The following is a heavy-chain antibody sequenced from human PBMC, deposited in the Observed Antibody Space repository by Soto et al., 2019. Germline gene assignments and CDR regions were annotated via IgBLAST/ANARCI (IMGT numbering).Heavy chain of an antibody. CDR2: IYYSGST. CDR3: ARLSTVTTEGLDY. CDR1: GASISRSRYS. D-gene: IGHD4-17*01. J-gene: IGHJ4*02. Sequence: SETLSLTCTVSGASISRSRYSWGWFRQPPGKGLEWIGSIYYSGSTYYNPSLKSRVTISVDTSKNQFSLKLSSVTAADTAVYYCARLSTVTTEGLDYWGQGTLVTVSS. V-gene: IGHV4-39*01.